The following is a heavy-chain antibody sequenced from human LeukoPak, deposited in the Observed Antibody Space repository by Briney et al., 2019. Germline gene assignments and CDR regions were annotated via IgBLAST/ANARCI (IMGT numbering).Heavy chain of an antibody. V-gene: IGHV3-7*01. Sequence: PGGSLRLSCAASGFTFSSYWMSWVRQAPGKGLEWVANIKQDGSEKYYVDPVKGRFTIPRDNAKNSLYLQMNSLRAEDTAVYYCASSDYYGSGIYDYWGQGTLVTVSS. J-gene: IGHJ4*02. D-gene: IGHD3-10*01. CDR3: ASSDYYGSGIYDY. CDR1: GFTFSSYW. CDR2: IKQDGSEK.